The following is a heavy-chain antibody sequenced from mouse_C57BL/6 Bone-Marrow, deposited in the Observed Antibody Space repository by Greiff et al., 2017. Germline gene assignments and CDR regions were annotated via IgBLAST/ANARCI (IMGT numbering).Heavy chain of an antibody. CDR1: GFTFSDYG. V-gene: IGHV5-17*01. CDR3: ARLPGKRFAY. J-gene: IGHJ3*01. D-gene: IGHD4-1*01. CDR2: ISSGSSTI. Sequence: EVNLVESGGGLVKPGGSLKLSCAASGFTFSDYGLHWVRQAPVKGLEWVSYISSGSSTIYYADTVKGRFTISRDNAKNTLFLQMTSLRSEDTAMYYCARLPGKRFAYWGQGTLVTVSA.